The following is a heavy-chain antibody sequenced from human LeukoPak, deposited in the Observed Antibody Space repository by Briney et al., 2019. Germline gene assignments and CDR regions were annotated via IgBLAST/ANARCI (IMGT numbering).Heavy chain of an antibody. Sequence: GGSLRLSCTASGFAFDEHGMSWVRQVPGKGLEWVSGINRSGGSTGYADPLRGRFTISRDNVKNSRYLQMDSLRAEDTALYYCVRAPITRPFYFDYWGEGTLVTVS. CDR2: INRSGGST. CDR1: GFAFDEHG. J-gene: IGHJ4*02. CDR3: VRAPITRPFYFDY. V-gene: IGHV3-20*04. D-gene: IGHD2-2*01.